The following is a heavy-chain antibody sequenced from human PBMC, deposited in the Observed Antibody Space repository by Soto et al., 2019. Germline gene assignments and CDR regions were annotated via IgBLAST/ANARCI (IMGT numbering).Heavy chain of an antibody. Sequence: SETLSLTCTVSGASISYGGFSWSWIRQSPGKGLEWIGYISHLESTYFHPSFKSRLTMSIDRTRNQFSLKLSSVTAADMAVYYCPGGGVYDSFDYWGQGVLETASS. CDR3: PGGGVYDSFDY. D-gene: IGHD2-8*02. CDR2: ISHLEST. CDR1: GASISYGGFS. J-gene: IGHJ4*02. V-gene: IGHV4-30-2*06.